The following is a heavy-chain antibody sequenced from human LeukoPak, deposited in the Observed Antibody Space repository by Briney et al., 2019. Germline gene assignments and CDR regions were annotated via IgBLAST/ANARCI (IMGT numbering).Heavy chain of an antibody. CDR2: IKQGGSGT. CDR1: GFTFSRYW. J-gene: IGHJ5*02. Sequence: GGSLRLSCAASGFTFSRYWMSWVRQAPGKGLEWVANIKQGGSGTYYVDSVKGRFTISRDNAKNSLFLQMNSLRAEDTAMYYCARDLQQLGGDNWLDPWGQGILVTVSS. V-gene: IGHV3-7*01. CDR3: ARDLQQLGGDNWLDP. D-gene: IGHD6-13*01.